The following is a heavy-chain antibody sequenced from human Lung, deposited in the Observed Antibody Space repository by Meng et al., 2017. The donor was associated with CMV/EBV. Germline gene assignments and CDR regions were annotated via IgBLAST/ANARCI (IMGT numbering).Heavy chain of an antibody. Sequence: GGSLRLXCATSGFTFNDYGMHWVRQAPGKGLEWVAFIGYGGSNKYTAESVKGRFSISRDNSKNTLFLQMDSLRLEDTAVYYGAKGGPLVVPFFGMDVWGQGTTVTVSS. CDR1: GFTFNDYG. V-gene: IGHV3-30*02. CDR2: IGYGGSNK. D-gene: IGHD2-15*01. J-gene: IGHJ6*02. CDR3: AKGGPLVVPFFGMDV.